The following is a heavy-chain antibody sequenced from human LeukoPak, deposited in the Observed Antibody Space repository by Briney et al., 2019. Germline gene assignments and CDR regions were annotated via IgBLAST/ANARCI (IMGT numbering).Heavy chain of an antibody. J-gene: IGHJ4*02. D-gene: IGHD3-10*01. CDR1: GGSISSSSYY. CDR3: ARLVEGDYGSGSYYTGSLFDY. CDR2: IYYSGST. Sequence: SETLSLTCTVSGGSISSSSYYWGWIRQPPGKGLEWIGSIYYSGSTYYNPSLKSRVTISVDTSKNQFSLKLSSVTAADTAVYYCARLVEGDYGSGSYYTGSLFDYWGQGTLVTVSS. V-gene: IGHV4-39*01.